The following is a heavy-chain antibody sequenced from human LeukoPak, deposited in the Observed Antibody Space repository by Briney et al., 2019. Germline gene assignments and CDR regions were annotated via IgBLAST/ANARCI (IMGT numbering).Heavy chain of an antibody. CDR3: ARGPVATMVRGVKIGPPLDY. CDR1: GGSFSGYY. D-gene: IGHD3-10*01. CDR2: INHSGST. Sequence: SETLSLTCAVYGGSFSGYYWSWIRQPPGKGLEWIGEINHSGSTNYNPSLKSRVTISVDTSKNQFSLKLSSVTAADTAVYYCARGPVATMVRGVKIGPPLDYWGQGTLVTVSS. V-gene: IGHV4-34*01. J-gene: IGHJ4*02.